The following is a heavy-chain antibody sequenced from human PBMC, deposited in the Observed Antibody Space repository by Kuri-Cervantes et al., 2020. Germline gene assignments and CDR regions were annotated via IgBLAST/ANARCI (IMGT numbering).Heavy chain of an antibody. D-gene: IGHD5-24*01. Sequence: GESLKISCAASGFTFSSYGMHWVRQAPGKGLEWVAVISYDGSNKYYADSVKGRFTISRDNSKNTLYLQMNSLRAEDTAVYYCARGASMADYWGQGTLVT. CDR2: ISYDGSNK. CDR3: ARGASMADY. CDR1: GFTFSSYG. V-gene: IGHV3-30*03. J-gene: IGHJ4*02.